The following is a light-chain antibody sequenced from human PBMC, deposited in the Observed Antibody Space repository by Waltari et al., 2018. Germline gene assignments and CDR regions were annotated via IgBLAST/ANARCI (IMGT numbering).Light chain of an antibody. J-gene: IGKJ4*01. V-gene: IGKV4-1*01. CDR2: WAS. Sequence: DIVMTQSPDSLAVSLGERATFNCKSIESLFFSSNNKNYLAWYQHKVGQPPKLLIYWASTRASGVPDRFSGSGSGTDFTLTISSLQAEDVAVYYCQQYFSTPQLAFGGGTKVELK. CDR3: QQYFSTPQLA. CDR1: ESLFFSSNNKNY.